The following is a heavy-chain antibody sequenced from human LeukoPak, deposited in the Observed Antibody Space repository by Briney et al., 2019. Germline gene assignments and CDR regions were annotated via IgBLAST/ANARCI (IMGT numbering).Heavy chain of an antibody. J-gene: IGHJ3*02. Sequence: GRTLRLSCAASGFTFSSYGMSWVRQAPGKGLEWVSAISGSGVYTYYADSVKGRFTISRDNSKNTLYLVMNSLRAEDTAAYYCAKPRIDYSNYAFDIWGQGTMVTVSS. D-gene: IGHD4-11*01. CDR1: GFTFSSYG. V-gene: IGHV3-23*01. CDR2: ISGSGVYT. CDR3: AKPRIDYSNYAFDI.